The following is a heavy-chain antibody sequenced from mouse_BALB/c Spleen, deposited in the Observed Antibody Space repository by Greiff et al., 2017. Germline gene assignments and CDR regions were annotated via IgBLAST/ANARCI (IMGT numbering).Heavy chain of an antibody. CDR1: GFTFSSYA. V-gene: IGHV5-9-1*01. D-gene: IGHD4-1*01. CDR2: ISSGGCYT. CDR3: ARTGTGFAY. J-gene: IGHJ3*01. Sequence: EVMLVESGGGLVKPGGSLKLSCAASGFTFSSYAMSWVRQTPEKRLEWVATISSGGCYTYYPDSVKGRFTISRVNAKNTLYLQMSSLRSEDTAMYYCARTGTGFAYWGQGTLVTVSA.